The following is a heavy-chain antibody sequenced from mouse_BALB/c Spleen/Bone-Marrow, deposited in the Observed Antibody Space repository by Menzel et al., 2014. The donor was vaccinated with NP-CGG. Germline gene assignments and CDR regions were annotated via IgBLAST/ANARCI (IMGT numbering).Heavy chain of an antibody. CDR1: GFAFSSYD. CDR3: ARPLYYYGSSPFYAMDY. CDR2: ISSGGGST. Sequence: DVHLVESGGGLVKPGGPLKLSCAASGFAFSSYDVSWVRQTPEKRLEWVAYISSGGGSTYYPDTVKGRFTISRDNAKNTLYLQMSSLKSEDTAMYYCARPLYYYGSSPFYAMDYWGQGTSVTVSS. J-gene: IGHJ4*01. D-gene: IGHD1-1*01. V-gene: IGHV5-12-1*01.